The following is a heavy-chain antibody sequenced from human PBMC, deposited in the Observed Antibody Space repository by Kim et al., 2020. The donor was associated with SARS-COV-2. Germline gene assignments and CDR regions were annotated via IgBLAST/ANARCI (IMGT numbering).Heavy chain of an antibody. V-gene: IGHV4-39*01. CDR2: FYSGGSI. D-gene: IGHD1-26*01. CDR1: GGSIRDTDFY. CDR3: ARHNPSAWAFDS. J-gene: IGHJ4*02. Sequence: SETLSLTCTVSGGSIRDTDFYWGWIRQSPGKEPEWIGSFYSGGSIYYNPSLASRVTVSGDTSKNQVYVKVTAVTAADTALYYWARHNPSAWAFDSWGRGTLVTVSS.